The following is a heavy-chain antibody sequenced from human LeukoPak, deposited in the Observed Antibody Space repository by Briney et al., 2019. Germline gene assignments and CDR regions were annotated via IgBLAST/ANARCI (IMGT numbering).Heavy chain of an antibody. CDR2: IKQDGSEK. J-gene: IGHJ5*02. CDR1: GFTFSSYW. D-gene: IGHD2-2*01. Sequence: GGSLRLSCAASGFTFSSYWMSWVRQAPGKGLEWVANIKQDGSEKYYVDSVKGRFTISRDNAKNSLYLQMNSLRAEDTAVYYCARDDCSRISCYHNWFDPWGQGTLVTVSS. CDR3: ARDDCSRISCYHNWFDP. V-gene: IGHV3-7*01.